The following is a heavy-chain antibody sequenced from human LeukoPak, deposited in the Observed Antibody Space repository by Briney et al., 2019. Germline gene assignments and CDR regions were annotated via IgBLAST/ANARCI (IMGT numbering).Heavy chain of an antibody. CDR1: GGSISSGRYF. CDR2: IYTSGST. Sequence: SQTLSLTCTVSGGSISSGRYFWSWIRQPAGKGLEWIGRIYTSGSTNYNPSLKSRVTISVDTSKNQFSLNLTSVTAADTAVYYCARGTWELRWDWFDPWGQGTLVTVSS. J-gene: IGHJ5*02. D-gene: IGHD1-26*01. V-gene: IGHV4-61*02. CDR3: ARGTWELRWDWFDP.